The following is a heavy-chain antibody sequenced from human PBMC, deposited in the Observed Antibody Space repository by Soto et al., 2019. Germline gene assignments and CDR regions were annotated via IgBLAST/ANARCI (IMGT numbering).Heavy chain of an antibody. CDR3: ARDSLSSNWFDP. Sequence: AGGSLRLSCAASGFTFSSYGMHWVRQAPGKGLEWVAVIWYDGSNKYYADSVKGRFTISRDNSKNTLYLQMNSLRAEDTAVYYCARDSLSSNWFDPWGQGTLVTVSS. V-gene: IGHV3-33*01. CDR1: GFTFSSYG. CDR2: IWYDGSNK. D-gene: IGHD1-26*01. J-gene: IGHJ5*02.